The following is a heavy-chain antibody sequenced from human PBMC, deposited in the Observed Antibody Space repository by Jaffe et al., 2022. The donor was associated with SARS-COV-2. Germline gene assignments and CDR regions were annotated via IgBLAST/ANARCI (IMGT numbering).Heavy chain of an antibody. J-gene: IGHJ4*02. CDR2: IYSSGTI. CDR1: GGSISDNY. Sequence: QVQLQESGPGLVKPSETLSLTCTVSGGSISDNYWNWIRQPAGKGLEWIGRIYSSGTINYNPSLKSRVTMSVDTSKNQFSLELSSVTAADAAVYYCARSSRTAGFEYWGQGTLVTVSS. V-gene: IGHV4-4*07. D-gene: IGHD6-25*01. CDR3: ARSSRTAGFEY.